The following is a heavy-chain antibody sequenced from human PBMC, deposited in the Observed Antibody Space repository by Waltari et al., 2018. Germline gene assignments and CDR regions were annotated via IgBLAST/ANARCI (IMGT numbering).Heavy chain of an antibody. J-gene: IGHJ3*02. V-gene: IGHV3-30*04. Sequence: QVQLVESGGGVVQPGRSLRLSCAASGFTFSSYAMHWVRQAPGKGLRWVAIITYDGSNQYYADSVRGRFTISRDNSKHTLYLQMNNLRTEDTAVFYCASEGNSYGAFDIWGQGTMVTVSS. CDR1: GFTFSSYA. CDR3: ASEGNSYGAFDI. CDR2: ITYDGSNQ. D-gene: IGHD5-18*01.